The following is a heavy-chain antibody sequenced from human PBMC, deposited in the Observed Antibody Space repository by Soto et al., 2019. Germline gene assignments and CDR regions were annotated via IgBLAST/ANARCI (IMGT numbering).Heavy chain of an antibody. CDR3: VRPLPSGQNYGMDV. D-gene: IGHD3-10*01. J-gene: IGHJ6*02. V-gene: IGHV3-53*01. CDR1: GLPVSTNY. Sequence: LRLSCAASGLPVSTNYMSWVRQAPGKGLEWVSVIYNDGKTYYADSVRGRFTISRDASKNTLHLQMDSLRDEDTAVYYCVRPLPSGQNYGMDVWGQGTTVTVSS. CDR2: IYNDGKT.